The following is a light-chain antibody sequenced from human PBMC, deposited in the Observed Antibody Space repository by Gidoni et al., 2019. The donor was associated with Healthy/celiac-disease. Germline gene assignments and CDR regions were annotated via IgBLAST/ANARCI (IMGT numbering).Light chain of an antibody. V-gene: IGKV3-20*01. CDR2: GAS. CDR3: QQYGSSPPIFT. CDR1: QSVSSSY. J-gene: IGKJ3*01. Sequence: EFVLTQSPATLSLSPGERATLSCRASQSVSSSYLAWYQQKPGQPPRLLIYGASSRATGLPDRFSGSGSGTDFTLTISRLEPEDFVVYYCQQYGSSPPIFTFGPGTKVDIK.